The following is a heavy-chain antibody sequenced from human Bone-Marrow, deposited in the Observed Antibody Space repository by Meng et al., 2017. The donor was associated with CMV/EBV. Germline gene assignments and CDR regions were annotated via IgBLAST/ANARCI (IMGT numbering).Heavy chain of an antibody. D-gene: IGHD3-10*02. CDR2: IIPIFGTA. CDR1: GGTFSSYA. V-gene: IGHV1-69*05. Sequence: SVKVSCKASGGTFSSYAISWVRQAPGQGLEWMGGIIPIFGTANYAQKFQGRVTITTDESTSTAYMELSSLRSDDTAVYYCAPMYLRSNELDYWGQGTLVTVSS. CDR3: APMYLRSNELDY. J-gene: IGHJ4*02.